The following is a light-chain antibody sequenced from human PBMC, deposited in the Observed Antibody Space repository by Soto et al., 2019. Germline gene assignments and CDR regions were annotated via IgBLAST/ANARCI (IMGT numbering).Light chain of an antibody. CDR1: ESVSSSF. V-gene: IGKV3-20*01. CDR3: QQYNNWPWT. Sequence: ENVLRQSPGTLSLSPGEGATLSCRASESVSSSFLAWYQQRLGQAPRLLIYGASSRATGIPDRFSGSGSGTDFTLTISRLESEDLAVYYCQQYNNWPWTFGQGTKVDIK. J-gene: IGKJ1*01. CDR2: GAS.